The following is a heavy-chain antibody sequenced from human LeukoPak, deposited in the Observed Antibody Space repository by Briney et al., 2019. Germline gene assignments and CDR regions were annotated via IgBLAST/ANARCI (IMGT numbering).Heavy chain of an antibody. CDR2: ISGGGETT. Sequence: GGALRLSCAASGFTFNNYAMNWVRQAPGQGLEWVSSISGGGETTYYADSAKGRFTISRDNSQNTLYLQMNSLRAEDTAVYYCARDYADYVGYFFFDYWGQGTLVTVSS. J-gene: IGHJ4*02. D-gene: IGHD4-17*01. V-gene: IGHV3-23*01. CDR1: GFTFNNYA. CDR3: ARDYADYVGYFFFDY.